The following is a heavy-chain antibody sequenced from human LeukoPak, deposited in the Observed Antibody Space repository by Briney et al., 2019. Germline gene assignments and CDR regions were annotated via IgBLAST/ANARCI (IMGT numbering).Heavy chain of an antibody. V-gene: IGHV3-23*01. CDR3: ARDGYYADY. J-gene: IGHJ4*02. Sequence: GGSLRLSCAASGFTASSNYMSWVRQAPGKGLEWVSAISGSGGSTFYADSVKGRFTISRDNSKNTLYLQMNSLRAEDTAVYYCARDGYYADYWGQGTLVTVSS. D-gene: IGHD3-22*01. CDR2: ISGSGGST. CDR1: GFTASSNY.